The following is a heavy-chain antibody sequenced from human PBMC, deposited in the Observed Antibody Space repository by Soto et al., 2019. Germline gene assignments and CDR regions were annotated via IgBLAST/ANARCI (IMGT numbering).Heavy chain of an antibody. J-gene: IGHJ4*02. D-gene: IGHD2-15*01. V-gene: IGHV1-46*01. CDR3: ARAGYCSGGTCFHGNCDY. CDR2: INPNGGST. Sequence: QVQLVQSGAEVKRPGASVKVSCKASGYTFTTYYMHWVRQAPGQGLEWLGRINPNGGSTTYAQKFQGRGTMTRDTSTSTVYLELSSLRSEDTAVYYCARAGYCSGGTCFHGNCDYWGQGTLVTVSA. CDR1: GYTFTTYY.